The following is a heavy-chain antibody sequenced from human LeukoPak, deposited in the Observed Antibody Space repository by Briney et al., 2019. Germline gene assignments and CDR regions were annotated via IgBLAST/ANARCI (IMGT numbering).Heavy chain of an antibody. J-gene: IGHJ4*02. Sequence: GASVKVSCKASGFTFTSSAMQWVRQARGQRLEWIGWIVVGSGNTNYAQKFQGRVTITADKSTSTAYMELSSLRSEDTAVYYCARGRGIAAAPFDYWGQGTLVTVSS. CDR2: IVVGSGNT. D-gene: IGHD6-13*01. CDR3: ARGRGIAAAPFDY. V-gene: IGHV1-58*02. CDR1: GFTFTSSA.